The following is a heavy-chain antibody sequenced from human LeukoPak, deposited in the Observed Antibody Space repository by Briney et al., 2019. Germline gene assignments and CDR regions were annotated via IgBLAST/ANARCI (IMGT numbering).Heavy chain of an antibody. V-gene: IGHV3-30*02. D-gene: IGHD6-19*01. J-gene: IGHJ4*02. CDR3: AKEEDSSGWLNDY. CDR2: IRYDGSNK. Sequence: PGGSLRLSCAASGFTFSSYGMHWVRQAPGKGLEWVAFIRYDGSNKYYADSVKGRFTISRDNSKNTLYLQMNSLRAEDTAVYYCAKEEDSSGWLNDYWGQGTLVTVSS. CDR1: GFTFSSYG.